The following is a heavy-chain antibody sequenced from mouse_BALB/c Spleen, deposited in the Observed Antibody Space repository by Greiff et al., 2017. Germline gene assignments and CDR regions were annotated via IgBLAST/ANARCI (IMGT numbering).Heavy chain of an antibody. CDR2: INSDGGST. CDR1: EYEFPSHD. V-gene: IGHV5-2*01. Sequence: EVKVVESGGGLVQPGESLKLSCESNEYEFPSHDMSWVRKTPEKRLELVAAINSDGGSTYYPDTMERRFIISRDNTNKTLYLQMSSLRSEDTALYYCARQGTTATFSYWYFDVWGAGTTVTVSS. J-gene: IGHJ1*01. D-gene: IGHD1-2*01. CDR3: ARQGTTATFSYWYFDV.